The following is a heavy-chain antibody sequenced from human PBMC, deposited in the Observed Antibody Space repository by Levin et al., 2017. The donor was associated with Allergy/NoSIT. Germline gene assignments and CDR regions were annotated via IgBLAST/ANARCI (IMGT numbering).Heavy chain of an antibody. CDR1: GFTFSSYA. V-gene: IGHV3-23*01. D-gene: IGHD3-3*01. J-gene: IGHJ4*02. CDR2: ISGSGGST. Sequence: GESLKISCAASGFTFSSYAMSWVRQAPGKGLEWVSAISGSGGSTYYADSVKGRFTISRDNSKNTLYLQMNSLRAEDTAVYYCAKAREWLVPVGYFDYWGQGTLVTVSS. CDR3: AKAREWLVPVGYFDY.